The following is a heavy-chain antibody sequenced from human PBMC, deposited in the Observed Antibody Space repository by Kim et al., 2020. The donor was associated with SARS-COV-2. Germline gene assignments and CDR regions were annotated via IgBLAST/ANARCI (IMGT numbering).Heavy chain of an antibody. D-gene: IGHD3-3*01. CDR3: ARDRREVTYYGLGGY. Sequence: DSVKGRFTISRDNAKNSLYLQMNSLRAEDTAVYYCARDRREVTYYGLGGYWGQGTLVTVSS. V-gene: IGHV3-21*01. J-gene: IGHJ4*02.